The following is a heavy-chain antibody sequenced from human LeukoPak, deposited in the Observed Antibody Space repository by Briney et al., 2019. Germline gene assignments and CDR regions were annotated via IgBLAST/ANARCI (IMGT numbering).Heavy chain of an antibody. V-gene: IGHV1-2*02. D-gene: IGHD3-3*01. J-gene: IGHJ4*02. CDR3: ARDERDFWSGYTY. CDR2: INPNSGGT. Sequence: ASVKVSCKASGYTFTGYYMHWVRQAPGQGLEWMGWINPNSGGTNYAQKFQGRVTMTRDTSISTAYMELSRLRSDDTAVYYCARDERDFWSGYTYWGQGTLVTVSS. CDR1: GYTFTGYY.